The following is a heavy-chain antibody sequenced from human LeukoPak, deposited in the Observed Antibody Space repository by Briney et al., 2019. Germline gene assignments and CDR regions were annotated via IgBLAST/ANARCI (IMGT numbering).Heavy chain of an antibody. V-gene: IGHV1-2*02. CDR2: INPNSGGA. D-gene: IGHD1-1*01. Sequence: GASVTVSFKASGYTFTVYYMHWVRQAPGQGLEWMGWINPNSGGANYAQKFQGRVTMTRDTSISTAYMELSRLRSDDTAVYYCARPTTSYNWFDPWGQGTLVTVSS. J-gene: IGHJ5*02. CDR3: ARPTTSYNWFDP. CDR1: GYTFTVYY.